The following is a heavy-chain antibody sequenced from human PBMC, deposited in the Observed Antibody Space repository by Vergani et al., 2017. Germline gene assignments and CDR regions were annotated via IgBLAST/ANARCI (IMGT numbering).Heavy chain of an antibody. CDR1: GFTFGDHG. D-gene: IGHD1-7*01. J-gene: IGHJ4*02. CDR3: VKGKGTFEN. V-gene: IGHV3-30*18. Sequence: QVQLVESGGGVIQPGRSLRLSCAASGFTFGDHGFHWVRRPPGKGLEWVAFIRYDGSRRDYGESVKGRFTISRDNSKNMVYIQMNSLRPEDTAVYYCVKGKGTFENWGQGTLVTVSS. CDR2: IRYDGSRR.